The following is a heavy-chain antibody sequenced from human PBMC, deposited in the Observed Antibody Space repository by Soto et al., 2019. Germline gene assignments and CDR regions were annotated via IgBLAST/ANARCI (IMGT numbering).Heavy chain of an antibody. Sequence: QVQLQESGPGLVKPSQTLSLTCSVSGGSISSGGHYWSWIRQHPGRGLEWIGYIYYSGSTYYNPSLESRLSMAPDTSKNEFSLELGSVNSADTAVDYCAGEEGGGRGYYHIDVWGKGTTVTVSS. CDR3: AGEEGGGRGYYHIDV. J-gene: IGHJ6*03. D-gene: IGHD1-1*01. CDR1: GGSISSGGHY. CDR2: IYYSGST. V-gene: IGHV4-31*03.